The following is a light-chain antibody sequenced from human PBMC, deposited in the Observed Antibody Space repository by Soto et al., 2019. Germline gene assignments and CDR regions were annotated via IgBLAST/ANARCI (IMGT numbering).Light chain of an antibody. CDR2: NDN. Sequence: QSFLTQPPSASGTPGRRVTISCSGSSSNIGRGLDYWYQQFPGTAPKLLIHNDNRRPSGVPDRVSGSKSGTSASLAISGLQSEDEAIYYCAAWDNSLKGWVFGGGTKVTVL. V-gene: IGLV1-44*01. CDR1: SSNIGRGL. CDR3: AAWDNSLKGWV. J-gene: IGLJ3*02.